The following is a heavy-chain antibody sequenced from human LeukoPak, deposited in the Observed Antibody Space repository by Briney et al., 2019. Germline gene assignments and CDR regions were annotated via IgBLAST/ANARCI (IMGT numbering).Heavy chain of an antibody. Sequence: SETLSLTCAVYGGSFSGYYWSWIRQPPGKGLEWIGEINHSGSTNYNPSLKSRVTISVDTSKNQFSLKLSSVTAADTAVYYCARSYDSSGLYYWGQGTLVTVSS. V-gene: IGHV4-34*01. CDR2: INHSGST. D-gene: IGHD3-22*01. J-gene: IGHJ4*02. CDR3: ARSYDSSGLYY. CDR1: GGSFSGYY.